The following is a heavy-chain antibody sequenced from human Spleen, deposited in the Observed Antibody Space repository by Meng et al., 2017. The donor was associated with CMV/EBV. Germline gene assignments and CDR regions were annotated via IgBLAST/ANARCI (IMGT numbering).Heavy chain of an antibody. D-gene: IGHD6-13*01. Sequence: VHLQGSGPGRVKPSESLSLTCTVAGGSISSYYWSWIRQPAGKGLEWIGRIYTSGSTNYNPSLKSRVTISVDTSKNQFSLKLSSVTAADTAMYYCAREGGIAAAGYYFDYWGQGTLVTVSS. V-gene: IGHV4-4*07. J-gene: IGHJ4*02. CDR2: IYTSGST. CDR3: AREGGIAAAGYYFDY. CDR1: GGSISSYY.